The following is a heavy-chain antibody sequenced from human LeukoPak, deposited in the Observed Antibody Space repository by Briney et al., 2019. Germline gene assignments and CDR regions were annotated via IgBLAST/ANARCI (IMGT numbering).Heavy chain of an antibody. J-gene: IGHJ4*02. Sequence: GGSLRLSCAASGFTFSSYAMHWVRQAPGKGLEWVAVISYDGSNKYYADSVKGRFTISRDNSKNTLYLQMNSLRAEDTAVYYCARGLGGSYSAPFDYWGQGTLVTVSS. D-gene: IGHD1-26*01. V-gene: IGHV3-30*04. CDR1: GFTFSSYA. CDR3: ARGLGGSYSAPFDY. CDR2: ISYDGSNK.